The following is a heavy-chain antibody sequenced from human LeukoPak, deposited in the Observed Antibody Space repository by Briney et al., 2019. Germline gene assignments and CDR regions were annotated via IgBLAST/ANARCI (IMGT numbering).Heavy chain of an antibody. CDR2: IYYSGST. CDR1: GGPISSSSYY. CDR3: ARHYDYYFDY. J-gene: IGHJ4*02. Sequence: SETLSLTCTVSGGPISSSSYYWGWIRQPPGKGLEWIGSIYYSGSTYYNPSLKSRVTISVDTSKNQFSLKLSSVTAADTAVYYCARHYDYYFDYWGQGTLVTVSS. D-gene: IGHD3-3*01. V-gene: IGHV4-39*01.